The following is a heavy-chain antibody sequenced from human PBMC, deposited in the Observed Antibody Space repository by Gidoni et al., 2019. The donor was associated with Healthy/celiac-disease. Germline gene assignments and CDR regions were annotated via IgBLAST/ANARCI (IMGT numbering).Heavy chain of an antibody. CDR1: GGSISSGSYY. Sequence: QVQLQESGPGLVKPSQTLSLTCTVSGGSISSGSYYWRWIRQPAGKGLEWIGRIYTSGSTNYNPSLKSRVTMSVDTSKNQFSLKLSSVTAADTAVYYCARGVVVVAASNDDWFDPWGQGTLVTVSS. CDR3: ARGVVVVAASNDDWFDP. V-gene: IGHV4-61*02. CDR2: IYTSGST. D-gene: IGHD2-15*01. J-gene: IGHJ5*02.